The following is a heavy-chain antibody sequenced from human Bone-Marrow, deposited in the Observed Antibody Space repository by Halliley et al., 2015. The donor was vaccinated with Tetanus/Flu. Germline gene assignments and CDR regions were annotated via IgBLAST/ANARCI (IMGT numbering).Heavy chain of an antibody. J-gene: IGHJ5*01. D-gene: IGHD6-13*01. V-gene: IGHV4-59*08. CDR1: GASVSGFF. Sequence: TLSLTCIVSGASVSGFFWSWIRQPPGKGLQYIAYVSHSGTSTVNPSLMSRVTISLDTSKNSVSLNLTSVTAADTAVYFCGRLAKLSGPASWSHPVDSWGQGALVTVSS. CDR3: GRLAKLSGPASWSHPVDS. CDR2: VSHSGTS.